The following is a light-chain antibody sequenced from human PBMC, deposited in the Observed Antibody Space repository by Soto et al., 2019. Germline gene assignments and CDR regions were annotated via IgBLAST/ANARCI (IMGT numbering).Light chain of an antibody. CDR3: QEDAVWPPT. CDR2: GAS. Sequence: EIVLTQSPGTLPLSPGERATLSCRASQSVSARYVAWYQRKPGQAPRLLIYGASNRATDIPGRFSASGSGTDFTLTITSREPEDWAVAVCQEDAVWPPTVGRGTKVE. V-gene: IGKV3-20*01. J-gene: IGKJ1*01. CDR1: QSVSARY.